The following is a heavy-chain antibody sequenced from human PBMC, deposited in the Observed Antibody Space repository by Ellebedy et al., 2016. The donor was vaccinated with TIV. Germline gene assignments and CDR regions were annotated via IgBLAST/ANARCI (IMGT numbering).Heavy chain of an antibody. J-gene: IGHJ6*02. D-gene: IGHD3-10*01. CDR3: ARVITGSGNYYKYSYYYGMDV. Sequence: MPSETLSLTCTVSGGSISSYYWSWIRQPPGKGLEWIGYIYYSGSTNYNPSLKSRVTISVDTSKNQFSLKLSSVTAADTAVYYCARVITGSGNYYKYSYYYGMDVWGQGTTVTVSS. CDR1: GGSISSYY. CDR2: IYYSGST. V-gene: IGHV4-59*01.